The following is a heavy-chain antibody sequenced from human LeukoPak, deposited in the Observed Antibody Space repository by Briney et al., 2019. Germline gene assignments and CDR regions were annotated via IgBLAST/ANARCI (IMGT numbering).Heavy chain of an antibody. D-gene: IGHD3-10*01. CDR1: GFTFNRYG. CDR2: ISSSSSYI. Sequence: GGSLRLSCAASGFTFNRYGMNWVRQAPGKGLEWVSYISSSSSYIYYADSVRGRFTISRDNTKNSLYLQMNSLRADDTAVYYCTRDANGEYLDYWGQGTLVTVSS. J-gene: IGHJ4*02. V-gene: IGHV3-21*01. CDR3: TRDANGEYLDY.